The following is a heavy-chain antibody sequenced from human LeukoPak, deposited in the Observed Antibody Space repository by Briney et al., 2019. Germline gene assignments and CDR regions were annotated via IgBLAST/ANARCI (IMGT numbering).Heavy chain of an antibody. CDR2: ISSSSSTI. D-gene: IGHD3-22*01. CDR3: ARGPWRNYYDSSGYHFDY. J-gene: IGHJ4*02. Sequence: GGSLRLSCAASGFTFSDYYMSWIRQAPGKGLEWVSYISSSSSTIYYADSVKGRFTISRDNAKNSLYLQMNSLRAEDTAVYYCARGPWRNYYDSSGYHFDYWGQGTLVTVSS. CDR1: GFTFSDYY. V-gene: IGHV3-11*04.